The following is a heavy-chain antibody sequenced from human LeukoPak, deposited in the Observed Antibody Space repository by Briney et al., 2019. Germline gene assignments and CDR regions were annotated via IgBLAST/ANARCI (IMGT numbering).Heavy chain of an antibody. Sequence: PSETLSLTCTVSGYSISSGSYWGWIRQPPGKGLEWIGNIYHSGSTYYNPSLKSRVTISVDTSKNQFSLKLSSVTAADTAVYYCARDGTPADSSGYGAFDIWGQGTMVTVSS. CDR3: ARDGTPADSSGYGAFDI. CDR1: GYSISSGSY. J-gene: IGHJ3*02. V-gene: IGHV4-38-2*02. D-gene: IGHD3-22*01. CDR2: IYHSGST.